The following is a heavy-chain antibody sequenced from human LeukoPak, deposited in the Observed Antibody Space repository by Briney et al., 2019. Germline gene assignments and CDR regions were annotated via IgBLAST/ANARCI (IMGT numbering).Heavy chain of an antibody. Sequence: SETLSLTCTVSGGSISSGGYYWSWIRQHPGKGLEWIGYIYYSGSTYYNPSLKSRVTISVDTSKNQFSLKLSSVTAADTAVYYCARGYDSSGYYYRYHWFDPWAREPWSPSPQ. CDR1: GGSISSGGYY. V-gene: IGHV4-31*03. CDR3: ARGYDSSGYYYRYHWFDP. D-gene: IGHD3-22*01. CDR2: IYYSGST. J-gene: IGHJ5*02.